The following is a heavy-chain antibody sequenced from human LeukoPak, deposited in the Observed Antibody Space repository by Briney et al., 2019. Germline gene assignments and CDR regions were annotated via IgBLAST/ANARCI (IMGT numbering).Heavy chain of an antibody. CDR2: IDPSGGGT. CDR1: GYTFSSNY. V-gene: IGHV1-46*01. D-gene: IGHD2-21*02. Sequence: ASVKVSCKASGYTFSSNYMHLVRQAPGPGLEWMGVIDPSGGGTSYAQKFQGRVTLTRDMSTSTVYMALSSLRSEDTAVYYCARGPYCGGDCYSGFDYWGQGTLVTVSS. J-gene: IGHJ4*02. CDR3: ARGPYCGGDCYSGFDY.